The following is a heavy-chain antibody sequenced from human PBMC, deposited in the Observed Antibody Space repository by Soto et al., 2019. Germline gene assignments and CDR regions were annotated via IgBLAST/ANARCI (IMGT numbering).Heavy chain of an antibody. D-gene: IGHD3-22*01. CDR1: GGTFSSYA. V-gene: IGHV1-69*01. Sequence: QVQLVQSGAEVKKPGSSVKVSCKASGGTFSSYAISWVRQAPGQGLEWMGGIIPIFGTANYAQKFQGRVTITADESTSTAYMELSSLRSEDTGVYYCASHYDSSDYYGMDVWGQGTTVTVSS. J-gene: IGHJ6*02. CDR3: ASHYDSSDYYGMDV. CDR2: IIPIFGTA.